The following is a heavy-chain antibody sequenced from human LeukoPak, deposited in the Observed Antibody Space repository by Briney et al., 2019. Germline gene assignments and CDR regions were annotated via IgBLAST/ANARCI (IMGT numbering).Heavy chain of an antibody. V-gene: IGHV4-34*01. CDR3: ARPRLFWSGYYPI. Sequence: SETLSLTCAVYGGSFSGYYWSWIRQPPGKGLEWIGEINHSGSTNYNPSLKSRVTISVDTPKNQFSLKLSSVTAADTAVYYCARPRLFWSGYYPIWGQGTMVTVSS. CDR1: GGSFSGYY. J-gene: IGHJ3*02. D-gene: IGHD3-3*01. CDR2: INHSGST.